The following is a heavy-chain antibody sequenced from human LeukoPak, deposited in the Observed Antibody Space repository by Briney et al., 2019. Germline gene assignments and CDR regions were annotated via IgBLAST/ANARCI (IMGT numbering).Heavy chain of an antibody. J-gene: IGHJ4*02. CDR2: TAGSGISK. V-gene: IGHV3-23*01. Sequence: GGSLRLSCVASGFTFNNYAMSWVRQAPGRGLEWASSTAGSGISKDYADSVKGRFTISKDKSKNTLYLQMDNLRAEDTGVYFCARLPTFYYDSSGYHYDYWGQGTLVTVSS. CDR1: GFTFNNYA. CDR3: ARLPTFYYDSSGYHYDY. D-gene: IGHD3-22*01.